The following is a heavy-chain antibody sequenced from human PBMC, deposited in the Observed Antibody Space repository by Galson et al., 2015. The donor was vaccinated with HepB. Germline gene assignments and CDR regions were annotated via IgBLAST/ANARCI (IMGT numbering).Heavy chain of an antibody. D-gene: IGHD2-2*01. CDR3: AKDVIVVVPVALDY. CDR1: GFTFSSYA. CDR2: ITAGGGRT. V-gene: IGHV3-23*01. Sequence: SLRLSCAASGFTFSSYAMNWVRQAPGKGLEWVSSITAGGGRTYYADSVKGRFTISRDNSKNTLYLQMNSLGAEDTAVYYCAKDVIVVVPVALDYWGQGTLVTVSS. J-gene: IGHJ4*02.